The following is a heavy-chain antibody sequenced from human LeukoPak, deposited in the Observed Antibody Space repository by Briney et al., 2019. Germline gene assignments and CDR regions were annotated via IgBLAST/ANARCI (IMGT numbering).Heavy chain of an antibody. J-gene: IGHJ4*02. Sequence: GGSLRLSCAASGFTFGIYEMNWVRQAPGKGLEWVSYISNSGTTIYYGDSVKGRFTISRDNTKNSLYLQMNSLRAEDTAAYYCARGGGSYPFFDYWGQGALVTVSS. V-gene: IGHV3-48*03. CDR2: ISNSGTTI. D-gene: IGHD1-26*01. CDR1: GFTFGIYE. CDR3: ARGGGSYPFFDY.